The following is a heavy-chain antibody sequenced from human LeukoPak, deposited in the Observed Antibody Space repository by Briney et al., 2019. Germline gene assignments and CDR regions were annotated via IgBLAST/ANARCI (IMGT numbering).Heavy chain of an antibody. Sequence: ASVRVSCKASGYTFSDYYIHWVRQAPGQGLEWMGWINPNSGETNYPQKFQGRVTMSRDRSITTAYMELSRLRFDDTAVYYCARDLISIAAVAFDYWGQGTLVTVSS. V-gene: IGHV1-2*02. CDR2: INPNSGET. D-gene: IGHD6-13*01. J-gene: IGHJ4*02. CDR1: GYTFSDYY. CDR3: ARDLISIAAVAFDY.